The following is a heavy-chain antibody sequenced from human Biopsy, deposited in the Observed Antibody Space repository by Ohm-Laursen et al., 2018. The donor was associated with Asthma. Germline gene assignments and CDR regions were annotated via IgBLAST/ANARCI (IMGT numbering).Heavy chain of an antibody. CDR1: GFAVSRDY. Sequence: LRLSCAASGFAVSRDYMFWVRQAPGKGLEWVSVIYSGGASHTADSVRGRFTISRDNSKNTVYLQMNSLTGEDTAVYYCAKDKGGPRIGVAGTFDHWGQGTLVTVSS. CDR2: IYSGGAS. CDR3: AKDKGGPRIGVAGTFDH. V-gene: IGHV3-53*01. D-gene: IGHD6-13*01. J-gene: IGHJ4*02.